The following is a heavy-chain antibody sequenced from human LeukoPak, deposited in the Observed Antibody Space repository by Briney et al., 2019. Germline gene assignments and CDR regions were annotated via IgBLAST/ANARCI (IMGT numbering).Heavy chain of an antibody. CDR3: ASSDDSSYYFDY. J-gene: IGHJ4*02. CDR2: INHSGST. V-gene: IGHV4-34*01. Sequence: PSETLSLTCAVYGGSFSGYYWSWIRQPPXXXXXWIGEINHSGSTNYNPSLKSRVTISVDTSKNQFSLKLSSVTAADTAVYYCASSDDSSYYFDYWGQGTLVTVSS. D-gene: IGHD3-22*01. CDR1: GGSFSGYY.